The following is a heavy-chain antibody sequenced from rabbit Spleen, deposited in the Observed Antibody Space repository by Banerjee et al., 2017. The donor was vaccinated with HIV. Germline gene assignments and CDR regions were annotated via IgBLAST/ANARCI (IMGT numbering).Heavy chain of an antibody. CDR1: GIDLSVNA. D-gene: IGHD1-1*01. V-gene: IGHV1S40*01. CDR2: IGGGTSGRI. CDR3: ARNSGYWTNLYL. J-gene: IGHJ4*01. Sequence: QSLEESGGDLVKPGASLTLTCTVSGIDLSVNAMSWVRQAPGKGLEWIGCIGGGTSGRIEYTNWAKGRFTISKTSSTTVTLQMTSLTAADTATYFCARNSGYWTNLYLWGPGTLVTVS.